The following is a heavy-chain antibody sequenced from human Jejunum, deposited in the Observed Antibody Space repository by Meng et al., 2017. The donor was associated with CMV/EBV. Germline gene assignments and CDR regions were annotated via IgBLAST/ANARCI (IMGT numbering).Heavy chain of an antibody. Sequence: YGFTGVRQAPGQGLEWMGWISAYNGDTNYAQKFQGRVTMTTDTSTSTAYMELRSLRSDDTAVYYCARDRGRRIYCSSTSCYGMDVWGQGTTVTVSS. CDR1: YG. CDR2: ISAYNGDT. J-gene: IGHJ6*02. V-gene: IGHV1-18*01. CDR3: ARDRGRRIYCSSTSCYGMDV. D-gene: IGHD2-2*01.